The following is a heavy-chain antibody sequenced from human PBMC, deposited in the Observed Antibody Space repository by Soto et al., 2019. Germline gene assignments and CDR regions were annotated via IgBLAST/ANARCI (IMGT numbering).Heavy chain of an antibody. CDR2: ISGRSGYT. CDR1: GFTFSDYY. Sequence: GGSLRLSCAASGFTFSDYYMTWIRQAPGKGLEWVSYISGRSGYTKYADSVKGRFTISRDNANNSLYLRMNSLRAEDTAVYYCARRAVTAMNTRLYNWFDPWGQGTLVTVSS. J-gene: IGHJ5*02. D-gene: IGHD2-21*02. CDR3: ARRAVTAMNTRLYNWFDP. V-gene: IGHV3-11*06.